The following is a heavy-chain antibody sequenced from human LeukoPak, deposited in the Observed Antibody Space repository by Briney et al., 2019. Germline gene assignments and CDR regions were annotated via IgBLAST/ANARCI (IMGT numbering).Heavy chain of an antibody. CDR2: ISSSGSTI. D-gene: IGHD3-9*01. Sequence: PGGSLRLSCAASGFTFTDYYMSWIRQAPGTGLEWVSYISSSGSTIYYADSVKGRFTISRDNAKNSLYLQLNSLRAEDTAVYYCARCEGLYDILTGYYYYYYMDVWGKGTTVTVSS. V-gene: IGHV3-11*01. CDR3: ARCEGLYDILTGYYYYYYMDV. J-gene: IGHJ6*03. CDR1: GFTFTDYY.